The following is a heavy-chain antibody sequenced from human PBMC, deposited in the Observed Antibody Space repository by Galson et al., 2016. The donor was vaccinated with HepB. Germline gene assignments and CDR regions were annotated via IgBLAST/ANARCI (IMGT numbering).Heavy chain of an antibody. D-gene: IGHD6-13*01. Sequence: SLRLSCAASGFTFSGYAMAWVRQAPGKGLEWVSGMSDSDDIYYAPTVKGRCTITRDNSKNTVYLQLTSRRAEDTAVYYCAKDKRGHSSAWYWYFDYWGPGTLVSVSS. J-gene: IGHJ4*02. V-gene: IGHV3-23*01. CDR3: AKDKRGHSSAWYWYFDY. CDR1: GFTFSGYA. CDR2: MSDSDDI.